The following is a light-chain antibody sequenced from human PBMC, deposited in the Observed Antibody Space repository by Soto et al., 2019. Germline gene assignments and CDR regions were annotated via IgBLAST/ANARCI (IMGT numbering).Light chain of an antibody. J-gene: IGLJ1*01. CDR2: YDS. Sequence: SYELTQPPSVSVAPGETARITCGGNNIGSKSVHWYQQKPGQAPVLVIYYDSDRPSGIPERFSGSNSGNTATLTISRVEAGDEADYYCQVWDSSSDQVFGTGTKVTVL. CDR1: NIGSKS. V-gene: IGLV3-21*04. CDR3: QVWDSSSDQV.